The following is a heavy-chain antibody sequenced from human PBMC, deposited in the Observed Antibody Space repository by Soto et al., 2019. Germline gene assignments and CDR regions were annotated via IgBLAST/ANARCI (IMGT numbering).Heavy chain of an antibody. CDR1: GGSISSYY. CDR3: ARGSGKVAKNYYYYYMDV. V-gene: IGHV4-59*01. D-gene: IGHD1-26*01. J-gene: IGHJ6*03. Sequence: PSETLSLTCTVSGGSISSYYWSWIRQPPGKGLEWIGYIYYSGSTNYNPSLKSRVTISVDTSKNQFSLKLSSVTAADTAVYYCARGSGKVAKNYYYYYMDVWGKGTTVTVSS. CDR2: IYYSGST.